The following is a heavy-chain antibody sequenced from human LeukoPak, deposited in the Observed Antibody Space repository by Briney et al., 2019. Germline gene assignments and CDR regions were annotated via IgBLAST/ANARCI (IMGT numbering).Heavy chain of an antibody. CDR1: GFTFSDYY. J-gene: IGHJ4*02. V-gene: IGHV3-30*03. Sequence: PGGSLRLSCAASGFTFSDYYMSWIRQVPGKGLEWVAVISYDGSNKYYADSVKGRFTVSRDNSKNTLYLQMNSLRAEDTAVYYCARDTVLDYWGQRTLVTVSS. D-gene: IGHD4-17*01. CDR2: ISYDGSNK. CDR3: ARDTVLDY.